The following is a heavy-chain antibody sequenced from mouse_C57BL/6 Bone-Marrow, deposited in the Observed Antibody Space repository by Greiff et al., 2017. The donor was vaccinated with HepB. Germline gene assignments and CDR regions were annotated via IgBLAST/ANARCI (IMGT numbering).Heavy chain of an antibody. CDR3: AMWAYGYDGPWFAY. CDR1: GYTFTSYW. V-gene: IGHV1-74*01. Sequence: QVQLQQPGAELVKPGASVKVSCKASGYTFTSYWMHWVKQRPGQGLEWIGRIHPSDSDTNYNQKFKGKATLTVDNSSSTAYMQISILTSEDSAVYYGAMWAYGYDGPWFAYWGQGTLVTVSA. J-gene: IGHJ3*01. D-gene: IGHD2-2*01. CDR2: IHPSDSDT.